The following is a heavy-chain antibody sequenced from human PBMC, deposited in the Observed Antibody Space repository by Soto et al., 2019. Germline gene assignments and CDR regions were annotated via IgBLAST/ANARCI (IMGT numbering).Heavy chain of an antibody. V-gene: IGHV3-23*01. Sequence: GGSLRLSCAASGFTFSSYAMSWVRQAPGKGLEWVSAISGSGGSTYYADSVKGRFTISRDNSKNTLYLQMNSLRAEDTAVYYCAKDPRDDYGDLLRPSEYFQHWGQGTLVTVSS. CDR2: ISGSGGST. CDR1: GFTFSSYA. CDR3: AKDPRDDYGDLLRPSEYFQH. D-gene: IGHD4-17*01. J-gene: IGHJ1*01.